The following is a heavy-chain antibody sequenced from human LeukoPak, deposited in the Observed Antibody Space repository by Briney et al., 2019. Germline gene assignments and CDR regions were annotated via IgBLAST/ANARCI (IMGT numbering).Heavy chain of an antibody. J-gene: IGHJ5*02. V-gene: IGHV1-2*02. CDR1: GYTFTGYY. D-gene: IGHD6-19*01. CDR2: INPKSGGT. Sequence: ASVKVSCKASGYTFTGYYMHWVRQAPGQGLEWMGWINPKSGGTNYAQKFQGRVTMTRDTSISTAYMELSRLRSDDTAVYYCARDSTLGVAGRGKYNWFDPWGQGTLVTVSS. CDR3: ARDSTLGVAGRGKYNWFDP.